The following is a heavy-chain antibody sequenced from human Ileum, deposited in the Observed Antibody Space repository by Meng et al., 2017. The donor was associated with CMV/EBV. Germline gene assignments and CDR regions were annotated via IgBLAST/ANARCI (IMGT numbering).Heavy chain of an antibody. V-gene: IGHV2-5*04. CDR1: GFSLTTDGVA. J-gene: IGHJ4*02. CDR2: IYWNDVE. CDR3: IYGVAIF. Sequence: HITLRESGPALVKPTQTLTLTCTFSGFSLTTDGVAVGWIRQPPGKALEGLALIYWNDVEHYSPSLKSRLTITKDTSKDQVVLTMANMDPVDTGTYYCIYGVAIFWGQGTLVTVSS. D-gene: IGHD2-15*01.